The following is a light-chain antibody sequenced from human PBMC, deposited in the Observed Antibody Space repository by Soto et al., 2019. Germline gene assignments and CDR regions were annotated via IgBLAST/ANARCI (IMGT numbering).Light chain of an antibody. CDR2: AAS. CDR3: QQYHTSSIT. Sequence: HLTLSASVLSATVGYRFTITCRASQGISSFLAWYQQKPGKAPNLLMYAASTLQSGVPSRFSGGESGTEYTLTIISLQPEDFATYYCQQYHTSSITFGQGTRREIK. J-gene: IGKJ5*01. V-gene: IGKV1-9*01. CDR1: QGISSF.